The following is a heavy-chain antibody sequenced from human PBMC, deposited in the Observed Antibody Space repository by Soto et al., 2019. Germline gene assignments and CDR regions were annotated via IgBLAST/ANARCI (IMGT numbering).Heavy chain of an antibody. D-gene: IGHD6-13*01. J-gene: IGHJ4*02. CDR3: ARGLKGYSSSWYVD. CDR1: GGSFSAYC. Sequence: SSEALSLTSDVYGGSFSAYCCSWIRQPPGKGLEWIGEVSQSGSSNYNPSLKSRVTISVDTSKNQFSLRLSSVTAADTAVYYCARGLKGYSSSWYVDWGQGTQVTVSS. V-gene: IGHV4-34*01. CDR2: VSQSGSS.